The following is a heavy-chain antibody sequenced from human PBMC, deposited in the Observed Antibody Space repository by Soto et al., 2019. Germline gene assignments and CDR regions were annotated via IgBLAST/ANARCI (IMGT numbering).Heavy chain of an antibody. Sequence: PGESLKISCKGSGYSFTSYWIGWVRQMPGKGLEWMGIIYPGDSVTRYSPSFQGQVTISADKSISTAYLQWSSLKASDTAMYYCATSTAMVNYYYYGMDVWGQGTTVTVSS. J-gene: IGHJ6*02. CDR2: IYPGDSVT. CDR1: GYSFTSYW. V-gene: IGHV5-51*01. CDR3: ATSTAMVNYYYYGMDV. D-gene: IGHD5-18*01.